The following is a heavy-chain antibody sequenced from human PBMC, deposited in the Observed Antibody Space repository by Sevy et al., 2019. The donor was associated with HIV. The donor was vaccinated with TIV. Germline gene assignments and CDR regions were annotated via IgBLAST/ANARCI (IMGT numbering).Heavy chain of an antibody. CDR3: ARLGGYGSSWYGGNYYMDV. D-gene: IGHD6-13*01. Sequence: SETLSLTCAVYGGSFSGYYWSWIRQPPWKGLEWIGEINHSGSTNYNPSLKSRVTISVDTSKNQFSLKLSSVTAADTAVYYCARLGGYGSSWYGGNYYMDVWGKGTTVTVSS. CDR1: GGSFSGYY. CDR2: INHSGST. V-gene: IGHV4-34*01. J-gene: IGHJ6*03.